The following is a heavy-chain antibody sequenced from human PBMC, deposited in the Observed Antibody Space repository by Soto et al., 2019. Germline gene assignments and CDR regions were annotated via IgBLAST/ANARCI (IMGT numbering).Heavy chain of an antibody. CDR2: ISPRGGST. CDR1: GYTFTTSY. Sequence: QVQLVQSGAEVKKPGASVMLSCKTSGYTFTTSYIHWVRQAPGQGLEWMGIISPRGGSTTYAQNFQGRVTTTRDTSTSTVYMELSRLRSEDTAVYFCARDIPDLNYGNQPFDFWGQGTMVSVSS. D-gene: IGHD1-7*01. J-gene: IGHJ3*01. V-gene: IGHV1-46*01. CDR3: ARDIPDLNYGNQPFDF.